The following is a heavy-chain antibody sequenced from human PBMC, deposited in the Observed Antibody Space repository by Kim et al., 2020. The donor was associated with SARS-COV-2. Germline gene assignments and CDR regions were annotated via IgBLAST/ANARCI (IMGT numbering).Heavy chain of an antibody. D-gene: IGHD2-2*01. Sequence: ASVKVSCKASGYTFTSYAMHWVRQAPGQRLEWMGWINAGNGNTEYSQKFQGRVTITRDTSATTAYMDLSSLRSEDTAVYYCARDLVGYCSSISCYYYYYGMDVWGQGTTVTVSS. V-gene: IGHV1-3*01. CDR2: INAGNGNT. CDR1: GYTFTSYA. J-gene: IGHJ6*02. CDR3: ARDLVGYCSSISCYYYYYGMDV.